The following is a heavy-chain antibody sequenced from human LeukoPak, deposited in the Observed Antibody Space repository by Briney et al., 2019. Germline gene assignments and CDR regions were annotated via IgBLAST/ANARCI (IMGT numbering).Heavy chain of an antibody. CDR2: IYYSGST. Sequence: PSETLSLTCSVSGGSIRSSTYYWGWIRQPPGKGLEWIGYIYYSGSTNSYPSLKSRVTMSVDTSKNQFSLKLSSVTAADTAVYYCARDDGGYNHHWFFDLWGRGTLVTVSS. D-gene: IGHD5-24*01. V-gene: IGHV4-61*01. J-gene: IGHJ2*01. CDR1: GGSIRSSTYY. CDR3: ARDDGGYNHHWFFDL.